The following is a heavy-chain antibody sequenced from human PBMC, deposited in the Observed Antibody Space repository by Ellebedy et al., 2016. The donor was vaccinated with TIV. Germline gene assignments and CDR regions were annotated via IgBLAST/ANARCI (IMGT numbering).Heavy chain of an antibody. D-gene: IGHD3-10*01. V-gene: IGHV3-48*03. CDR2: ISGSGGMM. J-gene: IGHJ4*02. Sequence: GESLKISCVASGFIFSSYYMTWVRQAPGQGLEWISYISGSGGMMDHADSVKGRFTISRDNAKNSLYLKLSSLRAEHTAVYYCARRSRGPSYYFDYWGQGALVTVSS. CDR1: GFIFSSYY. CDR3: ARRSRGPSYYFDY.